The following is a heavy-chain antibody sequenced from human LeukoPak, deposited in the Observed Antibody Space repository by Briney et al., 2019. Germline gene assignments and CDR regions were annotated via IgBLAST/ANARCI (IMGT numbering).Heavy chain of an antibody. V-gene: IGHV3-53*01. CDR3: ARDRDGSGSYTFY. Sequence: GGSLRLSCAASGFTVSSNYMSWVRQAPGKGLEWVSVIYSGGSTYYADSVKGRFTISRDNSKNTLYLQMNSLRAEDTAVYYCARDRDGSGSYTFYWGQGTLVTVSS. D-gene: IGHD3-10*01. CDR2: IYSGGST. CDR1: GFTVSSNY. J-gene: IGHJ4*02.